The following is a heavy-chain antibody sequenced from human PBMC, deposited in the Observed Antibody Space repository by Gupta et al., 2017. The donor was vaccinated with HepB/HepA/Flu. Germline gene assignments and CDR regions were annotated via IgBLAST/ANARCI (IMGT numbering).Heavy chain of an antibody. D-gene: IGHD3-3*01. Sequence: EVHLLESGGTLVQPGGSLRLSCEASGFTFGTSALTWVRQVPEKGLEWVASITDSGGGTFYADSVKGRFTISRDNSKNTLYLQMNSLRAEVTAEYYCAKVWGGYYFDYWGQGTLVTVSA. CDR3: AKVWGGYYFDY. J-gene: IGHJ4*02. V-gene: IGHV3-23*01. CDR2: ITDSGGGT. CDR1: GFTFGTSA.